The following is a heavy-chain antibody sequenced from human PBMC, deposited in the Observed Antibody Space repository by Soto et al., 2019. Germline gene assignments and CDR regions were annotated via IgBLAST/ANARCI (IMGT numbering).Heavy chain of an antibody. Sequence: EVQLVESGGGLVQPGGSLRLSCAASGFTSSDHYMDWVRQAPGKGLEWLGRIRNKANSYTTEYAGSVKGRFTISRDDSKNSLYLQMSSLKTEDTAVYYCARSGTESSTWADDALDIWGQGTMVTVSS. D-gene: IGHD6-13*01. V-gene: IGHV3-72*01. CDR3: ARSGTESSTWADDALDI. CDR1: GFTSSDHY. CDR2: IRNKANSYTT. J-gene: IGHJ3*02.